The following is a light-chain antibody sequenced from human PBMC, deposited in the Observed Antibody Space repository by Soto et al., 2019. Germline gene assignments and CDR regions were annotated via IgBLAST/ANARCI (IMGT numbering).Light chain of an antibody. J-gene: IGKJ2*01. V-gene: IGKV3D-20*01. CDR3: QQYGNSPYT. CDR1: QIVSSSH. CDR2: DAS. Sequence: EIVLTQSPATLSLSPGERATLSCGASQIVSSSHLAWYQQKPGLAPRLLIYDASSRATGIPDRFSGSGSGTDFTLTISRLEPEDFAVYYCQQYGNSPYTFGQGTKLEIK.